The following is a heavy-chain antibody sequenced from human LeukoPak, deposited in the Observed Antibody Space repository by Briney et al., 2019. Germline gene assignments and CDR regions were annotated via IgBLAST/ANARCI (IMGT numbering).Heavy chain of an antibody. CDR3: TKDGSTTLSNTFDY. CDR1: GFTFSDAW. Sequence: GGSLRLSCAASGFTFSDAWMNWVRLAPGKGLEWVGRIKSRNRGETVDYAAPVKGRFTISRDDSKTTVYLQMNSLKTEDTAIYYCTKDGSTTLSNTFDYWGQGTLVTVSS. D-gene: IGHD1-26*01. CDR2: IKSRNRGETV. V-gene: IGHV3-15*01. J-gene: IGHJ4*02.